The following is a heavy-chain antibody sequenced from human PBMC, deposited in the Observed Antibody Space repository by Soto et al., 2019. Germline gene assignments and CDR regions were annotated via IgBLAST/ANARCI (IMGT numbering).Heavy chain of an antibody. CDR3: AREAHDYGDYGGFDP. V-gene: IGHV4-31*01. J-gene: IGHJ5*02. CDR1: GVSISSGGYY. CDR2: IYYSGST. Sequence: QVQLQESGPGLVKPSQTLSLTCTVSGVSISSGGYYWSWIRQHPGKCLEWIGYIYYSGSTYYNPSLKSPVTISVDTSKNQFSRKLSSVTAADTAVYYCAREAHDYGDYGGFDPWGQGTLVTVSS. D-gene: IGHD4-17*01.